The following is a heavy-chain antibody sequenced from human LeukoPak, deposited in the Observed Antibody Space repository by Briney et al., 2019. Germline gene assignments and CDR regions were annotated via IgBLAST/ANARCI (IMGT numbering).Heavy chain of an antibody. V-gene: IGHV3-23*01. CDR1: GFTFSSYA. CDR3: VREDLGIEY. D-gene: IGHD3/OR15-3a*01. J-gene: IGHJ4*02. Sequence: AGGSLRLSCAASGFTFSSYAMSWVRQAPGKGLEWVSAISGSGGSTYYADSVKGRFTISRDSSKKTLYLQMSSLRAEDTAVYYCVREDLGIEYWGQGTLVTVS. CDR2: ISGSGGST.